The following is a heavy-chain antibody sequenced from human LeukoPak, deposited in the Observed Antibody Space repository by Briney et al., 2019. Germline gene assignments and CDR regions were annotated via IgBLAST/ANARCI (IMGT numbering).Heavy chain of an antibody. CDR2: ISYSGST. V-gene: IGHV4-59*08. CDR1: GGSISRYY. Sequence: SETLSLTCTVSGGSISRYYWSWIRQPPGKGLEWIGYISYSGSTNYNPSLKSRVTISVDTSQNQFSLKLSSVTAADTAMYYCARHLYESRGQTSFDYWGQGTLVTVSS. CDR3: ARHLYESRGQTSFDY. J-gene: IGHJ4*02. D-gene: IGHD3-22*01.